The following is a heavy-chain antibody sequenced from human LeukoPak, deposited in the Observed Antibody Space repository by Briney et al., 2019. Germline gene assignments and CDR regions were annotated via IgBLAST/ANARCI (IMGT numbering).Heavy chain of an antibody. V-gene: IGHV4-39*01. CDR3: ARQYYYDSSGYYPFDY. J-gene: IGHJ4*02. D-gene: IGHD3-22*01. CDR2: IYYSGST. Sequence: KGLEWIGSIYYSGSTYYNPSLKIRFPISLDTSKNEFSLKLSSVTAADTAVYYCARQYYYDSSGYYPFDYWGQGTLVTVSS.